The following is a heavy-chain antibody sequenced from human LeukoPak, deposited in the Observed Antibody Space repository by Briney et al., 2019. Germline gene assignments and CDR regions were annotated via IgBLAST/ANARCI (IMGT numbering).Heavy chain of an antibody. CDR3: ARDRLSSGWLTDY. Sequence: GGSLRLSCAASGFTLSSYSVNWVRQAPGKGLEWVSSLSSSGSYIYYADSVKGRFTISRDNTNNSLYLHMNSLRTEDTAVYYCARDRLSSGWLTDYWGQGILVTVSS. CDR1: GFTLSSYS. D-gene: IGHD6-19*01. J-gene: IGHJ4*02. V-gene: IGHV3-21*01. CDR2: LSSSGSYI.